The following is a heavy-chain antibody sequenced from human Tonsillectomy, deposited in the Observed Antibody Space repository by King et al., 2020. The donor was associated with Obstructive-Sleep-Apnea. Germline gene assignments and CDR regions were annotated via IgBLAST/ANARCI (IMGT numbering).Heavy chain of an antibody. Sequence: TLKESGPTLVKPTQTLTLTCTFSGFSLSSYGVHVGWIRQPPGKALEWLAVIFWDDDKRYRPSLKNRLTITQDTSKNQVVLTMTNMDPVDTATHYCLHSTMTSAYFDLWGQGTLGTVSS. D-gene: IGHD3-22*01. J-gene: IGHJ4*02. CDR3: LHSTMTSAYFDL. CDR1: GFSLSSYGVH. CDR2: IFWDDDK. V-gene: IGHV2-5*02.